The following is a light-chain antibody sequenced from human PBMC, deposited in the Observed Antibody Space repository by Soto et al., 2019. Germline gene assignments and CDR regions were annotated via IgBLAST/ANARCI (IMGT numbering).Light chain of an antibody. J-gene: IGKJ1*01. CDR3: KQYGDSPRS. V-gene: IGKV3-20*01. CDR2: HAY. Sequence: TVLMQSPDPLSSSPGERATLXCRASRSLSSDYLAWYQQKPGQAHGLXFYHAYRRATGTPDRFSVSGSGTDFTLTIRRLEPGDFAVYYCKQYGDSPRSFGQGTKVDIK. CDR1: RSLSSDY.